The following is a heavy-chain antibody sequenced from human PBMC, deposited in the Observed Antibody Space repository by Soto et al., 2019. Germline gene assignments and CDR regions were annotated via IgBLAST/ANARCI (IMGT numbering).Heavy chain of an antibody. V-gene: IGHV5-51*01. Sequence: PGETLKISCKGSGYSFTSYWIGWVRQMPGKGLEWMGIIYPGDSDTRYSPSFQGQVTISADKSISTAYLQWSSLKATDTAMYYCARLSIVATRKIDYWGQGTLVTVSS. D-gene: IGHD5-12*01. CDR1: GYSFTSYW. CDR3: ARLSIVATRKIDY. CDR2: IYPGDSDT. J-gene: IGHJ4*02.